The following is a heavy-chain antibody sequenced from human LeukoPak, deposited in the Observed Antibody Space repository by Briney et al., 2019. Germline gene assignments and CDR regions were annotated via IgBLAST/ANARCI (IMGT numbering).Heavy chain of an antibody. D-gene: IGHD3-22*01. CDR3: AKDTDGGYYYEFEGYYFDY. J-gene: IGHJ4*02. CDR2: IWYDGSNK. V-gene: IGHV3-33*06. Sequence: PGGSLRLSCAASGFTFSSYGMHWVRQAPGKGLEWVAVIWYDGSNKYYADSVKGRFTISRDNSKNTLYLQMNSQRAEDTAVYYCAKDTDGGYYYEFEGYYFDYWGQGTLVTVSS. CDR1: GFTFSSYG.